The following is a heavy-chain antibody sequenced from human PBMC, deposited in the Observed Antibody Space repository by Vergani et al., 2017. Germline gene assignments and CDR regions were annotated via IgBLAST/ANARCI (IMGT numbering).Heavy chain of an antibody. CDR1: GFIFSDYY. CDR2: ISDGGETK. D-gene: IGHD1/OR15-1a*01. J-gene: IGHJ5*02. V-gene: IGHV3-11*01. Sequence: QVQLVASGGGLVRPGGSLRLSCAASGFIFSDYYMTWIRQTPGKGLEWLAHISDGGETKMYAESLKGRFTVSRDNTKNLLILQMKTLKVDDTATYYCGRKQSPASLMDKAIDIWGQGTLVTVSS. CDR3: GRKQSPASLMDKAIDI.